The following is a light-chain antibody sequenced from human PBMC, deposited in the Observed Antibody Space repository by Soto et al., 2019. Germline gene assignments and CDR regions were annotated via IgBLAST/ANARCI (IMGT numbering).Light chain of an antibody. CDR3: QSYDSSLSGSV. V-gene: IGLV1-40*01. CDR1: SFNIGAGYD. J-gene: IGLJ3*02. Sequence: QSVLTQPPSVSGAPGQRVTISCTGSSFNIGAGYDVHWYQQLPGTAPKLLIYGNNNRPSGVPDRFSGSKSDTSASLAITGLQAEDGADYYCQSYDSSLSGSVFGGGTKLTVL. CDR2: GNN.